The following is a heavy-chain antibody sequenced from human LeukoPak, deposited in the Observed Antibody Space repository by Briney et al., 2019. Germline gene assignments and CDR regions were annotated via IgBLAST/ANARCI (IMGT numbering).Heavy chain of an antibody. CDR1: GYPFTDYY. CDR3: ASGYRFRN. CDR2: INPNRGGT. J-gene: IGHJ4*02. Sequence: AAVKVSCKASGYPFTDYYMHWVRQAPGQGLEWMGWINPNRGGTDYAQKFQGRVTMTRDTSISTAYMELSRLRYDDTAVYYCASGYRFRNWGQGTLVTVSS. V-gene: IGHV1-2*02. D-gene: IGHD5-18*01.